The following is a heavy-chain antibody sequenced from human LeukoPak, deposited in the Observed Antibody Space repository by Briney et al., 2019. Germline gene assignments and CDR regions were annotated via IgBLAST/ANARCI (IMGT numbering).Heavy chain of an antibody. J-gene: IGHJ6*03. CDR1: GFTFSSYA. CDR3: ARDPYSGSYASTYYYFMDV. D-gene: IGHD1-26*01. CDR2: ITSSSTYT. Sequence: GGSLRLSCTASGFTFSSYAMNWVRQTPGKGLEWVSSITSSSTYTFYADSVKGRFTISRDNARNSLYLQMDSLTAEDTAVYYCARDPYSGSYASTYYYFMDVWGKGTTATISS. V-gene: IGHV3-21*01.